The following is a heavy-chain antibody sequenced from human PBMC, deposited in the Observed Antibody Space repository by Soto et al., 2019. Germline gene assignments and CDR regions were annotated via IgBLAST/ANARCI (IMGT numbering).Heavy chain of an antibody. D-gene: IGHD3-10*01. J-gene: IGHJ5*02. V-gene: IGHV4-31*03. CDR3: AKAGSGRSTQYSWFDP. CDR1: GGSISSGGYY. Sequence: QVQLQESGPGLVKPSQTLSLTCTVSGGSISSGGYYWSWIRQHPGKGLEWIGYIYYSGSTYYNPSLKSRVTISVDTCKNQFSLKLSSVTAADTAVYYCAKAGSGRSTQYSWFDPWGQGTLVTVSS. CDR2: IYYSGST.